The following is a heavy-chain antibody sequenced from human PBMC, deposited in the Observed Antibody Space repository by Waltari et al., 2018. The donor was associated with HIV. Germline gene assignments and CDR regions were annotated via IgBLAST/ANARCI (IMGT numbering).Heavy chain of an antibody. J-gene: IGHJ1*01. CDR1: GASMRSKNYY. V-gene: IGHV4-39*01. CDR2: IYYTGDT. Sequence: LQLKESGPGLVKPSDTLSLTCAVSGASMRSKNYYWAWIRQSPGERLEWIATIYYTGDTYFVPSLKNRTSISVDSSKNLLSLSLASVTAADTAIYYCARQHAYTSGWFSQASFFNYGGPGTLVTVSS. CDR3: ARQHAYTSGWFSQASFFNY. D-gene: IGHD6-13*01.